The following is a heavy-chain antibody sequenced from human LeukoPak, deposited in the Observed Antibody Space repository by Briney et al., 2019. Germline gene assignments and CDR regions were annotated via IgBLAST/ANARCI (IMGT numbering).Heavy chain of an antibody. J-gene: IGHJ4*02. CDR2: IKQDGSEK. CDR3: ARGSYYDYVWGSYRKAYYFDY. V-gene: IGHV3-7*04. CDR1: GFTFSSYW. Sequence: GGSLRLSCAASGFTFSSYWMSWVRQAPGKGLEWVANIKQDGSEKYYVDSVKGRFTISRDNAKNSLYLQMNSLRAEDTAVYYCARGSYYDYVWGSYRKAYYFDYGGQGTLVTVSS. D-gene: IGHD3-16*02.